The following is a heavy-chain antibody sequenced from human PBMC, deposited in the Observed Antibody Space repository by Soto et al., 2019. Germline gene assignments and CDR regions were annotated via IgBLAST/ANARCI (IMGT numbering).Heavy chain of an antibody. Sequence: LSLTCTVSGGSISSYYQRWIRQPPGKGLEWIGYIYYSGSTNYNPSLKSRVTISVDTSKNQFSLKLSSVTAADTAVYYCARAFLLKFDPWGQGTRVTVPQ. CDR3: ARAFLLKFDP. V-gene: IGHV4-59*01. D-gene: IGHD2-21*01. CDR2: IYYSGST. CDR1: GGSISSYY. J-gene: IGHJ5*02.